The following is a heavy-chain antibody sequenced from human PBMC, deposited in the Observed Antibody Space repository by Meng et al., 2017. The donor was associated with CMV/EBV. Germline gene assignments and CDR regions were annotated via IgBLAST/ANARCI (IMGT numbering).Heavy chain of an antibody. CDR2: IIPIFGTA. J-gene: IGHJ4*02. CDR1: GGTFSSYA. Sequence: SVKVSCKASGGTFSSYAISWVRQAPGQGLEWMGGIIPIFGTANYAQKFQGRVTMTTDTSTSTAYMELRSLRSDDTAVYYCARLSGPQYYYDSSGYYNYWGQGTLVTVSS. CDR3: ARLSGPQYYYDSSGYYNY. D-gene: IGHD3-22*01. V-gene: IGHV1-69*05.